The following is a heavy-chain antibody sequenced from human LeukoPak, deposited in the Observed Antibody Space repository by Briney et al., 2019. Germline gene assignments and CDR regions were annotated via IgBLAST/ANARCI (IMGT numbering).Heavy chain of an antibody. CDR1: GYTFTNYG. Sequence: AAVKVSCKASGYTFTNYGISWVRQAPGQGLEWMGWISVDTGNTNYAQNFQGRVTMTTDTSTSTAFMELRSLRSDDTAVYYCARSGVGYFYDNTGYYPLDYWGQGTLVTVSS. D-gene: IGHD3-22*01. J-gene: IGHJ4*02. V-gene: IGHV1-18*01. CDR2: ISVDTGNT. CDR3: ARSGVGYFYDNTGYYPLDY.